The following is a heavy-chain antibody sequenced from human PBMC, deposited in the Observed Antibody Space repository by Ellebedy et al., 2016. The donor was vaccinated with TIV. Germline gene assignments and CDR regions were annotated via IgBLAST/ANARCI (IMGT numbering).Heavy chain of an antibody. CDR3: AKDVVRGPQYNYYGMDV. D-gene: IGHD3-10*01. CDR2: ISGSGGST. CDR1: GFTFSSYA. J-gene: IGHJ6*02. V-gene: IGHV3-23*01. Sequence: GESLKISCAASGFTFSSYAMSWVRQAPGKGLEWVSAISGSGGSTYYADSVKGRFTISRDNSKNTLYLQMNSLRAEDTAVYYCAKDVVRGPQYNYYGMDVWGQGTTVTVSS.